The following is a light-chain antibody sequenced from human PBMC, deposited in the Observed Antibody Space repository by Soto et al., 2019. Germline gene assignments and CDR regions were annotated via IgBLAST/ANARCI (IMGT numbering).Light chain of an antibody. CDR1: QSISSH. CDR2: GAS. Sequence: IWMNQSPSSLSASVRDRVTITCRASQSISSHLNWYQQKSGKAPKLLIYGASSLQSGVPSRFSGSGSETDFTLTISSLQPEDFATYYCQQSYSSPLPFGGGAIVDIK. CDR3: QQSYSSPLP. V-gene: IGKV1-39*01. J-gene: IGKJ3*01.